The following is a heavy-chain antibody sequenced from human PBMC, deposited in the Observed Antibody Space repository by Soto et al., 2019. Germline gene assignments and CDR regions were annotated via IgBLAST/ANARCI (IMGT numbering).Heavy chain of an antibody. CDR3: ARDGHSSSWYGYYGMEV. CDR1: GFTFSSYA. CDR2: ISYDGSNK. D-gene: IGHD6-13*01. Sequence: QVQLVESGGGVVQPGRSLRLSCAASGFTFSSYAMHWVRQAPGKGLEWVAVISYDGSNKYYADSVKGRFTISRDNCKTTLDLQMNSRRDEDRAVYYCARDGHSSSWYGYYGMEVWGQGTTVTVSS. J-gene: IGHJ6*02. V-gene: IGHV3-30-3*01.